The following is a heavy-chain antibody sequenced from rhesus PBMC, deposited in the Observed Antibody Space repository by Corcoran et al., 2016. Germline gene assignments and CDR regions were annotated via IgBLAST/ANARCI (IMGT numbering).Heavy chain of an antibody. J-gene: IGHJ4*01. CDR3: ARYSTVAVRYFDY. V-gene: IGHV4-147*01. D-gene: IGHD5-24*01. CDR1: GGSITPNS. CDR2: IYGGSGNT. Sequence: QVQLQESGPGLVKPSETLSLTCAVSGGSITPNSWRWIRQCPGTGLEWIGNIYGGSGNTSYNSSLKSRVSMSTDTSKNQFSLKLTAVTAADTAVYYCARYSTVAVRYFDYWGQGVLVTVSS.